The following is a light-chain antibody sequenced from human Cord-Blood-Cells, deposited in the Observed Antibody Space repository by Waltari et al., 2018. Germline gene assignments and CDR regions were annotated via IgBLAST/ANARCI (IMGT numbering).Light chain of an antibody. CDR2: AAS. CDR1: QGISSY. J-gene: IGKJ3*01. Sequence: AIRMTQSPSSLSASTGDRVTITCRASQGISSYLDWYQQKPGKAPKLLIYAASTLQSGVPSRFSGSGSGTDFTLTISCLQSEDFATYYCQQYYSYPFLFGPGTKVDIK. CDR3: QQYYSYPFL. V-gene: IGKV1-8*01.